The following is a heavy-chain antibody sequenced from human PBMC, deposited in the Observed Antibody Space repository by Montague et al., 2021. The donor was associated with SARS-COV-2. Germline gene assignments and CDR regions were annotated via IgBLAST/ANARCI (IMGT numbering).Heavy chain of an antibody. D-gene: IGHD3-3*01. CDR2: IGTAGDT. CDR3: ARAHADSVYHFWSGSVTSTSLDV. V-gene: IGHV3-13*01. Sequence: SLRLSLSASGFTFSSHDMHWVRQSPGKGLQWVSAIGTAGDTYYEGSVEGRFTISREDAKSSLSLQMTSLTAGDTAVYYCARAHADSVYHFWSGSVTSTSLDVWGKGTAVTVSS. CDR1: GFTFSSHD. J-gene: IGHJ6*04.